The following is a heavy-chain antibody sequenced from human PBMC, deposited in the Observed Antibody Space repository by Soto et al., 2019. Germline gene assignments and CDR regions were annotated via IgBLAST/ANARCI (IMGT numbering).Heavy chain of an antibody. V-gene: IGHV1-2*04. D-gene: IGHD3-16*01. J-gene: IGHJ4*02. CDR1: GYTFTVYY. CDR3: ARSFREISGFDC. CDR2: INPNSGGT. Sequence: ASLKVSCKASGYTFTVYYMHWVRQAPGQGLEWMGWINPNSGGTNYAQKFQGWVTMTRDTSISTAYMELSRLRSDDTAVYYCARSFREISGFDCWGQGTQVTVYS.